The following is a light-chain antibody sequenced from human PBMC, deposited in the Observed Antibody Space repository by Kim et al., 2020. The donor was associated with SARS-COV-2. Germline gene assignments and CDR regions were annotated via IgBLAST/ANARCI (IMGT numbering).Light chain of an antibody. CDR2: GAS. CDR3: QELNTFPLT. V-gene: IGKV1-12*01. CDR1: EYIYTW. J-gene: IGKJ4*01. Sequence: DIQMTQSPSSVSAYVGDRVTITCRASEYIYTWLAWYQQQPGRVPKLLISGASNLQPGVPPRFSASGSGTDFSLTISSLQPEDVATYFCQELNTFPLTFGGGTKVDIK.